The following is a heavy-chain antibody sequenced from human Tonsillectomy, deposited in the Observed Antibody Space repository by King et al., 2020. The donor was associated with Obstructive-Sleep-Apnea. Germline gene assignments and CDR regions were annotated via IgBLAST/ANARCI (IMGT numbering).Heavy chain of an antibody. J-gene: IGHJ4*02. Sequence: VQLQESGPGLVKPSETLALTCTVSGGSISSYYWSWIRQPPGKGLEWIGYIYYSGSTNYNPSLKSRVTISLDKSKNQFSLKLSSVTAADTASYYCARGHPIYDILTGYPEGFDYWGQGTLVTVSS. CDR1: GGSISSYY. CDR3: ARGHPIYDILTGYPEGFDY. D-gene: IGHD3-9*01. CDR2: IYYSGST. V-gene: IGHV4-59*01.